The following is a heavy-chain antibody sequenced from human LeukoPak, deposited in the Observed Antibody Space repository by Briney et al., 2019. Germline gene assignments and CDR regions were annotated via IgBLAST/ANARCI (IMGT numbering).Heavy chain of an antibody. CDR3: AGERGRLVDY. Sequence: SETLSLTCTVSGGSISGYYWSWIRQHPGKGLEWIGYSYGSANYNPSLKNRVTISITSNNQFSLRLTSVTVADTAVYYCAGERGRLVDYWGRGILVTVSS. J-gene: IGHJ4*02. CDR1: GGSISGYY. V-gene: IGHV4-31*03. D-gene: IGHD6-19*01. CDR2: SYGSA.